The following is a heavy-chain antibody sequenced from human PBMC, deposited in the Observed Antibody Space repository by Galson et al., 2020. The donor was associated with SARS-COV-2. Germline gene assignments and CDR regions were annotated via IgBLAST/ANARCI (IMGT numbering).Heavy chain of an antibody. CDR2: FDPEDGET. J-gene: IGHJ4*02. D-gene: IGHD3-22*01. V-gene: IGHV1-24*01. CDR3: ATPTPLIYYDSSGYLRY. CDR1: GYTLTELS. Sequence: ASVQVSCKVSGYTLTELSMHWVRQAPGKGLEWMGGFDPEDGETIYAQKFQGRVTMTEDTSTDTAYMELSSLRSEDTAVYYCATPTPLIYYDSSGYLRYWGQGTLVTVSS.